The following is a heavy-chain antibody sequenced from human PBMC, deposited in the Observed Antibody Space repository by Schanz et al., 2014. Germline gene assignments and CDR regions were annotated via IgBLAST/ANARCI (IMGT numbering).Heavy chain of an antibody. CDR3: ARATYYHVSGSYYGNFDS. CDR2: IQSDGSIT. V-gene: IGHV3-74*01. Sequence: EVQLVESGGGVVHPGGSLRLSCAASGFTFSSYWMHWVRQAPGKGLVWVSRIQSDGSITTYADSVKGRFAISRDNAKITLYLQMNSLGAEDTAVYYWARATYYHVSGSYYGNFDSWGQGTLVTVSS. J-gene: IGHJ4*02. CDR1: GFTFSSYW. D-gene: IGHD3-10*01.